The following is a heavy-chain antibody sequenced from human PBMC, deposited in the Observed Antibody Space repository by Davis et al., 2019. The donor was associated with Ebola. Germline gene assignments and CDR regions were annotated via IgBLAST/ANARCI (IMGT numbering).Heavy chain of an antibody. CDR2: INAGNGNT. D-gene: IGHD3-22*01. J-gene: IGHJ3*02. CDR3: ARDKRYYYDDGGAFDI. V-gene: IGHV1-3*01. Sequence: AASVKVSCKASGYTFTSYAMHWVRQAPGQRLEWMGWINAGNGNTKYSQKFQGRVTITRDTSASTAYMELSSLRSEDTAVYYCARDKRYYYDDGGAFDIWGQGTMVTVSS. CDR1: GYTFTSYA.